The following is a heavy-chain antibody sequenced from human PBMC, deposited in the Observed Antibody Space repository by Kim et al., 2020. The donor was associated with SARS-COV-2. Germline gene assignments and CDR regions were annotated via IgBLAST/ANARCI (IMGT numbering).Heavy chain of an antibody. Sequence: GGSLRLSCAASGFTFSDYYMSWIRQAPGKGLEWLSYISSVTNYTNYADSVEGRFTISRDNAKNSLFLQMNSLRAEDTAVYYCARVALGSSSWYWFDLWG. CDR2: ISSVTNYT. CDR3: ARVALGSSSWYWFDL. D-gene: IGHD6-13*01. V-gene: IGHV3-11*05. J-gene: IGHJ5*02. CDR1: GFTFSDYY.